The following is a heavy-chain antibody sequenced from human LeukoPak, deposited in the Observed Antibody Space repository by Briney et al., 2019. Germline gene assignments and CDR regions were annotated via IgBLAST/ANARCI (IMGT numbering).Heavy chain of an antibody. D-gene: IGHD5-18*01. J-gene: IGHJ4*02. Sequence: PGGSLRLSCAASAFTFSSFGMSWVRQAPGKGLEWVSSISSSGSYIYYADSVKGRFTISRDNAKNSLYLQMNSLRVEDTAVCYCARGSGVQVWSSLDYWGQGTLVTVSS. V-gene: IGHV3-21*01. CDR2: ISSSGSYI. CDR3: ARGSGVQVWSSLDY. CDR1: AFTFSSFG.